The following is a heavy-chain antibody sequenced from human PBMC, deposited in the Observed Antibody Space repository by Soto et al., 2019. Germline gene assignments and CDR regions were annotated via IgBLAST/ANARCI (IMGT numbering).Heavy chain of an antibody. CDR3: ARSSGTSYIWFDP. J-gene: IGHJ5*02. V-gene: IGHV1-18*01. D-gene: IGHD1-26*01. Sequence: QVQLVQSGAEVKKTGASVKVSCKASGYTFTSYGISWLRQAPGQGLEWMGWISAYDGDTKYAQKFQGRVTMTTDTTTSTANMEVRSLRSDDTAVYYCARSSGTSYIWFDPWGQGTLATVSS. CDR1: GYTFTSYG. CDR2: ISAYDGDT.